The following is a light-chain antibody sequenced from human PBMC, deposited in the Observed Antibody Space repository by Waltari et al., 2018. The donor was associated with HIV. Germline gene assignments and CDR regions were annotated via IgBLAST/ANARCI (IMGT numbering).Light chain of an antibody. CDR1: RDISTD. J-gene: IGKJ5*01. Sequence: DLQMSQAPSSLSASVGDRVTITCRTSRDISTDLAWYQQKSGEVPKLLIYGASTLRSGVASRFRGSGSGTEFTLTSNGLQPEDVASYYCQNYDSAPVAFGQGTRLEI. V-gene: IGKV1-27*01. CDR3: QNYDSAPVA. CDR2: GAS.